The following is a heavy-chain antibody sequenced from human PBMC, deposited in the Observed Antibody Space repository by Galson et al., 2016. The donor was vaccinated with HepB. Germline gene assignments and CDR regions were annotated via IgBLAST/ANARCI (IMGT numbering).Heavy chain of an antibody. Sequence: SLRLSCAASGFTFSDYYMNWIRQAPGKGLEWVSYISSSSTYTDYADSVKGRFTISRDNAKNSLYLQMNSLRAEDTAVYYCARRYSGYDFFVEYWGQGTLVTVSS. V-gene: IGHV3-11*06. CDR2: ISSSSTYT. CDR3: ARRYSGYDFFVEY. D-gene: IGHD5-12*01. CDR1: GFTFSDYY. J-gene: IGHJ4*02.